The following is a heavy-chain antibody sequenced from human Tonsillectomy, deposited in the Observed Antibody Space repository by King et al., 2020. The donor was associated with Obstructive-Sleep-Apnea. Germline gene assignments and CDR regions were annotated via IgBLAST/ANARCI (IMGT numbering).Heavy chain of an antibody. CDR2: INHSGST. D-gene: IGHD6-13*01. V-gene: IGHV4-34*01. CDR3: ARGSGAASVNWFDP. CDR1: GGSLIDYF. J-gene: IGHJ5*02. Sequence: VQLQQWGAGLLKPSETLSLTCAVFGGSLIDYFWSWIRQPPGKGLEWIGEINHSGSTNYNPSLKSSVTISVDTSKNQFSLRLSSVTAADTAVYYCARGSGAASVNWFDPWGQGALVTVSS.